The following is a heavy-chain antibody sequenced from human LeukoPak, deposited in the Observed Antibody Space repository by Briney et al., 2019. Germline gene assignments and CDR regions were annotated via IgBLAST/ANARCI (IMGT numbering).Heavy chain of an antibody. CDR2: INPNSGGT. V-gene: IGHV1-2*02. CDR3: ARDDGYCSGGSCPRWFDP. D-gene: IGHD2-15*01. CDR1: GYTFTGYY. J-gene: IGHJ5*02. Sequence: ASVKVSCKASGYTFTGYYMHWVRQAPGQGLEWMGWINPNSGGTNYAQKFQGRVTMTRDTSTSTAYMELSRLRSDDTAVYYCARDDGYCSGGSCPRWFDPWGQGTLVTVSS.